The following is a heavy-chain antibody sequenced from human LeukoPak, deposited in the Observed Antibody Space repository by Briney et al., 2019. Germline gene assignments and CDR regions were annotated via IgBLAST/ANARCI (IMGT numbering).Heavy chain of an antibody. V-gene: IGHV3-48*04. Sequence: GGSLRLSCAASGFSFSSYSMNWVRQAPGKGLEWISYIGASSATIYYADSVQGRFTIFRDNAKNSLYLQMDNLRAEDTAVYYCAKVFGVQYFYYMDVWGNGATVIVSS. CDR3: AKVFGVQYFYYMDV. CDR1: GFSFSSYS. J-gene: IGHJ6*03. CDR2: IGASSATI. D-gene: IGHD3-3*01.